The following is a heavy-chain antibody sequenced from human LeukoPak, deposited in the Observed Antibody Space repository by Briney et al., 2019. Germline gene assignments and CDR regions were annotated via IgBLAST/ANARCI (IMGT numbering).Heavy chain of an antibody. D-gene: IGHD5-12*01. J-gene: IGHJ4*02. CDR2: TYSGGRT. CDR3: ARDPRDGYNYDFDY. V-gene: IGHV3-66*01. Sequence: PGGSLRLSCAASGFTVSSNYMSWVRQAPGKGLEWVSVTYSGGRTYYADSVKGRFTVSRDNSKNTLYLQMNSLRAEDTAVYYCARDPRDGYNYDFDYWGQGTLVTVSS. CDR1: GFTVSSNY.